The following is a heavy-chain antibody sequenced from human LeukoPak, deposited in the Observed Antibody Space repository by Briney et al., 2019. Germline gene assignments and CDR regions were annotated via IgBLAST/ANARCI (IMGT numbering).Heavy chain of an antibody. Sequence: GGSLRLSCAASGFTFSSYNMNWVRQAPGKGLEWVSAISGSGGSTYYADSVKGRFTISRDNSKNTLYLQMNSLRAEDTAVYYCAKVGSYYYDSSGYYTDYWGQGTLVTVSS. J-gene: IGHJ4*02. CDR3: AKVGSYYYDSSGYYTDY. V-gene: IGHV3-23*01. CDR1: GFTFSSYN. D-gene: IGHD3-22*01. CDR2: ISGSGGST.